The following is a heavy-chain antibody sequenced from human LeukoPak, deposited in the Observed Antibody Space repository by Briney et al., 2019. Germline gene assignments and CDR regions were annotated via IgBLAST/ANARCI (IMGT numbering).Heavy chain of an antibody. J-gene: IGHJ4*02. D-gene: IGHD3-3*01. CDR1: GGSFSGYY. CDR2: INHRGST. Sequence: SETLSLTCAVYGGSFSGYYWSWIRQSPGKGLEWIGEINHRGSTNYNPSLKRRVTMSLDTSKNQFSLKLSSVTAADTAVYYCARALYDFWSGYLRGFDYWGQGTLVTVSS. CDR3: ARALYDFWSGYLRGFDY. V-gene: IGHV4-34*01.